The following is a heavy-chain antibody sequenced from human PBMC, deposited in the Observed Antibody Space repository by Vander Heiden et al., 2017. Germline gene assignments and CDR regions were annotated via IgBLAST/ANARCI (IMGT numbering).Heavy chain of an antibody. CDR1: GFTFSNYV. CDR2: ISYDGSNI. Sequence: QVQLVESGGGVVQPGRSLRLSCAAPGFTFSNYVMHWVRQAPGKGLEWVAVISYDGSNIYYADSVKGRFTISRENSKNTLYLQMHSLIGEDTAVYYCAKVQYSGSQYFDYWGQGTLVTVSS. J-gene: IGHJ4*02. D-gene: IGHD1-26*01. V-gene: IGHV3-30*18. CDR3: AKVQYSGSQYFDY.